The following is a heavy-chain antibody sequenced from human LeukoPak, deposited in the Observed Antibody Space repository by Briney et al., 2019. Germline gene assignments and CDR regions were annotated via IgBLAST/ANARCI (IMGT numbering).Heavy chain of an antibody. CDR2: IYPGDSDT. D-gene: IGHD3-9*01. CDR1: GYSFTSYW. J-gene: IGHJ4*02. CDR3: ATSVIPKGAYDILTGPDY. Sequence: GESLKISCKGSGYSFTSYWLGWVRQMPGKGLEWMGIIYPGDSDTRYSPSFQGQVTISADKSISTAYLQWSSLKASDTAMYYCATSVIPKGAYDILTGPDYWGQGTLVTVSS. V-gene: IGHV5-51*01.